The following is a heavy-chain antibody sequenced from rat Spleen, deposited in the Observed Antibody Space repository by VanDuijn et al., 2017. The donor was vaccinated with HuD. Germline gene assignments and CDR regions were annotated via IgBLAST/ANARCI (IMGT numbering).Heavy chain of an antibody. CDR2: IRYDGSRT. CDR3: TTDISPFDY. Sequence: EVQLVESGGGLVQPGRSMKLSCAASGFTFSNYDMAWVRQAPTKGLEWVASIRYDGSRTYYRDSVKGRFTISRNNAKSTLYLQMDSLRSEDTATYYCTTDISPFDYWGQGVMVTVSS. CDR1: GFTFSNYD. V-gene: IGHV5-20*01. D-gene: IGHD3-8*01. J-gene: IGHJ2*01.